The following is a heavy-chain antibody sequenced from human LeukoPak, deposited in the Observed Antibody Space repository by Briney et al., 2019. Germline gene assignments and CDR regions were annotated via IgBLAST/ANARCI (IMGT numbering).Heavy chain of an antibody. CDR2: IYSGGST. J-gene: IGHJ3*02. CDR3: ARDFDAFDI. V-gene: IGHV3-66*02. D-gene: IGHD3-3*01. CDR1: GLTVSQNY. Sequence: PGGSLRLSCTASGLTVSQNYMSWVRQAPGKGLEWVSVIYSGGSTYYADSVKGRFTISRDNSKNTLYLQMNSLRTEDTAVYYCARDFDAFDIWAQGTMVTVSS.